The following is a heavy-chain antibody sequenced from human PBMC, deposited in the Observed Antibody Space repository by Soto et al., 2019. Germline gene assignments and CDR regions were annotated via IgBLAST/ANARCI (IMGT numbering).Heavy chain of an antibody. V-gene: IGHV3-23*01. CDR3: AKDLMSQLVCWDY. CDR2: ISGSGGST. D-gene: IGHD6-6*01. Sequence: RGSLRLSCAASGFTFSIYAMSWVRQAPGKGLEWVSAISGSGGSTYYADSVKGRFTISRDNSKNTLYLQMNSLRAEDTAVYYCAKDLMSQLVCWDYWGQGTLVTVSS. CDR1: GFTFSIYA. J-gene: IGHJ4*02.